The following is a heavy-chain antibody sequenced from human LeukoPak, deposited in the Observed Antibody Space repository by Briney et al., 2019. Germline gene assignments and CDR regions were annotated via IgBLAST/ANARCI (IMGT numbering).Heavy chain of an antibody. CDR3: AREDVLYYFDY. V-gene: IGHV4-39*07. J-gene: IGHJ4*02. CDR2: IYYSGST. CDR1: GGSISSSSYY. Sequence: SETLSLTCTVSGGSISSSSYYWGWIRQPPGKGLEWIGSIYYSGSTYYNPSLKSRVTISVDTSKNQFSLKLSSVTAAGTAVYYCAREDVLYYFDYWGQGTLVTVSS.